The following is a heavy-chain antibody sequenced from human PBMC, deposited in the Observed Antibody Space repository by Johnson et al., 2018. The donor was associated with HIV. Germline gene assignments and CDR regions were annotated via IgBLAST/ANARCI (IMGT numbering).Heavy chain of an antibody. J-gene: IGHJ3*02. Sequence: QVQLVESGGGVVQPGRSLRLSCAASGFTFSSYAMHWVRQAPGKGLEWVALISYDGTNKKYTDSVKGRFTISRDNSKNTLYLQMNSLRAEDTAMYYCARVPSGTPSSIWGQGTKVTVS. D-gene: IGHD1-1*01. V-gene: IGHV3-30*04. CDR2: ISYDGTNK. CDR3: ARVPSGTPSSI. CDR1: GFTFSSYA.